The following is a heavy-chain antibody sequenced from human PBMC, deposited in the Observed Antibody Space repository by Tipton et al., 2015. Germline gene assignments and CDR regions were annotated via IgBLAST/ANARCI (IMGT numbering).Heavy chain of an antibody. D-gene: IGHD2-21*02. J-gene: IGHJ4*02. CDR1: AYSISSDYY. Sequence: TLSLTCAVSAYSISSDYYWGWIRQPPGKGLEWIGRIYYSGSTHYNPSLKSRVTISVDTSKNQFFLKLSSVTAADTAVYYCASPSLPHDRGDYYFQSWGQGSLVAVSS. V-gene: IGHV4-38-2*01. CDR2: IYYSGST. CDR3: ASPSLPHDRGDYYFQS.